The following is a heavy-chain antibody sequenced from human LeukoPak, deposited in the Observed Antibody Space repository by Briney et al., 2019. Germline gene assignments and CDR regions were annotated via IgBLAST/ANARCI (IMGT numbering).Heavy chain of an antibody. CDR3: AKDFSVYEN. CDR2: ISGSGGST. J-gene: IGHJ4*02. CDR1: GFTLSSYG. Sequence: GGSLRLSCAASGFTLSSYGMHWVRQAPGKGLEWVSAISGSGGSTYYADAVKGRFTISRDNSKNTLYLQMNSLRAEDTAVFFCAKDFSVYENWGQGTLVAVSS. D-gene: IGHD5/OR15-5a*01. V-gene: IGHV3-23*01.